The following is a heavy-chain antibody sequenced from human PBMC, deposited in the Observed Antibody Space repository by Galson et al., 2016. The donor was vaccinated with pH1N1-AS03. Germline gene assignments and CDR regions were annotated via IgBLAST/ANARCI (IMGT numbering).Heavy chain of an antibody. V-gene: IGHV3-7*01. CDR2: IKQDGSEK. J-gene: IGHJ6*02. CDR1: GFTFSGYW. CDR3: ARVPYSYGMDV. Sequence: SLRLSCAASGFTFSGYWMSWVRQAPGKGLEWVAHIKQDGSEKYYVDSVKGRFTISRDNAKNSLYLQMNSLRAEDTAVYYCARVPYSYGMDVWGQGTTVTASS.